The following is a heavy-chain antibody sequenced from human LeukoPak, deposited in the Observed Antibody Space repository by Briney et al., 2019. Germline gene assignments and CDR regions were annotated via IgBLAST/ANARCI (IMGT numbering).Heavy chain of an antibody. V-gene: IGHV1-8*01. CDR1: GYTFTSYD. CDR3: ARRYRGVGATNY. J-gene: IGHJ4*02. CDR2: MNPNSGNT. D-gene: IGHD1-26*01. Sequence: ASVKASCKASGYTFTSYDINWVRQATGQGLEWMGWMNPNSGNTGYAQKFQGRVTMTRNTSISTAYMELSSLRSEDTAVYYCARRYRGVGATNYWGQGTLVTVSS.